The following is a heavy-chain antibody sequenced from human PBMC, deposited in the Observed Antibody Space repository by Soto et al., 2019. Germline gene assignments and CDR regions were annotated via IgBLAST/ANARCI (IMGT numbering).Heavy chain of an antibody. Sequence: WASVKVSCKASGYTFTSYDINWVRQATGQGLEWMGWMNPNSGNTGYAQKFQGRVTMTRNTSISTAYMELSSLRSEDTAVYYCARGLAYCGGDCYTYYFDYWGQGTLVTVSS. CDR2: MNPNSGNT. CDR1: GYTFTSYD. D-gene: IGHD2-21*02. CDR3: ARGLAYCGGDCYTYYFDY. V-gene: IGHV1-8*01. J-gene: IGHJ4*02.